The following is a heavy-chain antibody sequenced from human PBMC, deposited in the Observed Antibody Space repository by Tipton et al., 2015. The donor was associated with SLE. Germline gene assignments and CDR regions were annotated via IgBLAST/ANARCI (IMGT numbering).Heavy chain of an antibody. CDR1: GNSISSYY. V-gene: IGHV4-59*01. CDR3: AREIFGVALY. CDR2: IYYSGST. J-gene: IGHJ4*02. D-gene: IGHD3-3*01. Sequence: TLSLTCTVSGNSISSYYWSWIRQPPGKGLEWIGYIYYSGSTNYNPSLKSRVTISVGTSKNQFSLKLSSVTAADTAVYYCAREIFGVALYWGQGTLVTVSS.